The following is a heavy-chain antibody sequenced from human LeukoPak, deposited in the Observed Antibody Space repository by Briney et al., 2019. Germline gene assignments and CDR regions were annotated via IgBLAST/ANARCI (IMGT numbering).Heavy chain of an antibody. CDR3: ARTTAADQGFYYYYGMDV. V-gene: IGHV4-59*01. CDR2: IYYSGST. D-gene: IGHD6-13*01. J-gene: IGHJ6*04. Sequence: PSETLSLTCTVSGGSISSYYWSWIRQPPRKGLEWIGYIYYSGSTNYNPSLKSRVTISVDTSKNQFSLKLSSVTAADTAVYYCARTTAADQGFYYYYGMDVWGKGTTVTVSS. CDR1: GGSISSYY.